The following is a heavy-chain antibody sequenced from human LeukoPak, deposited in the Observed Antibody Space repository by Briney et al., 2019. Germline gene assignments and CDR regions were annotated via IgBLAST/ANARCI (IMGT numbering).Heavy chain of an antibody. V-gene: IGHV5-51*01. J-gene: IGHJ4*02. CDR2: IYPGDSDT. CDR1: GYSFTNYW. CDR3: MKQAAGGWDTDY. D-gene: IGHD6-19*01. Sequence: GESLKISCKASGYSFTNYWIAWVRQMPGKGLEWMGIIYPGDSDTRYSPSFQGQVTISADKSISTAYLQWSSLKASDTAMYYCMKQAAGGWDTDYWGQGTLVTISS.